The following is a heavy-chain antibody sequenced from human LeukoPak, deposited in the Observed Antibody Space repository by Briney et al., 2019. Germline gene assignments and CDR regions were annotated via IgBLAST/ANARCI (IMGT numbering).Heavy chain of an antibody. CDR3: AKGLLFGEGALDV. CDR1: GITFDDHA. J-gene: IGHJ6*02. D-gene: IGHD3-10*01. V-gene: IGHV3-9*01. Sequence: PGGSLRLSCAASGITFDDHAMYWVRQGPGKGLEWASGISWNSGRIGYAASVKGRLTISRDNSENTLYLQMNSLRAEDTAVYYCAKGLLFGEGALDVWGQGTTVTVSS. CDR2: ISWNSGRI.